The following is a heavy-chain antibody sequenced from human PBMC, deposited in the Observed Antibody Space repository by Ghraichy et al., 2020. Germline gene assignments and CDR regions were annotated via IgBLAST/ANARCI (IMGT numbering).Heavy chain of an antibody. D-gene: IGHD4-11*01. CDR1: GFTFSSFA. V-gene: IGHV3-23*01. Sequence: GGSLRLSCAASGFTFSSFAMSWIRQAPGKGLEWVSAIRATDDATYYADSVKGRFTISRDNSKNTLYLQINGLRVEDTAIYYCAKPTTVTFGPGYNWFDPWGRGTLVTVSS. J-gene: IGHJ5*02. CDR2: IRATDDAT. CDR3: AKPTTVTFGPGYNWFDP.